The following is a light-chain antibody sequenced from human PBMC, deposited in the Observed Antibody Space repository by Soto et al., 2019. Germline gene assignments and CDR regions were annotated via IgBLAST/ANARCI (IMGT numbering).Light chain of an antibody. V-gene: IGKV1-39*01. CDR2: GAS. Sequence: DIQMTQSPSSLSASLGDRVTITCRTSQNIYNSLNWYQQKAGRAPAVLIYGASNLKGGVPLRFSGSGSGTEFTLTISSLQPEDSATYYCLESRSALWGTCGPGTKVEVK. J-gene: IGKJ1*01. CDR1: QNIYNS. CDR3: LESRSALWGT.